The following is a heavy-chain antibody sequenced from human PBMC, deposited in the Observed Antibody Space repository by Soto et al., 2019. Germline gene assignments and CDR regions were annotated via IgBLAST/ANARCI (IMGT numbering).Heavy chain of an antibody. Sequence: QVQLVESGGGVVQPGRSLRLSCAASGFTFSSYGMHWVRQAPGKGLEWVAFIWYDGSNKYYADSVKGRFTISRDNSQNTLDLQMNSLRAEDTAVYYCARDRGADSYGSGMDVWGPGTTVTVSS. V-gene: IGHV3-33*01. CDR3: ARDRGADSYGSGMDV. D-gene: IGHD3-10*01. CDR1: GFTFSSYG. CDR2: IWYDGSNK. J-gene: IGHJ6*02.